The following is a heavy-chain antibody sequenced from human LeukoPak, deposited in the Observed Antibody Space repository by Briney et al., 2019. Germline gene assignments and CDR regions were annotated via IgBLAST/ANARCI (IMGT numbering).Heavy chain of an antibody. CDR1: GYSFTSYW. D-gene: IGHD3-9*01. CDR2: IYPGDSDT. J-gene: IGHJ5*02. Sequence: GESLKISCKGSGYSFTSYWIGWVRQMPGKGLDWMGIIYPGDSDTRYSPSFQGQVTISADKSISTAYLQWSSLKASDTAMYYCARIPLKYYDILTGFWFDPWGQGTLVTVSS. CDR3: ARIPLKYYDILTGFWFDP. V-gene: IGHV5-51*01.